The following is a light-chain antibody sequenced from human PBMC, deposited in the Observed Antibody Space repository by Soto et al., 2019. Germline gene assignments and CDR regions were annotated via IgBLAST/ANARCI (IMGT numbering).Light chain of an antibody. Sequence: DIVMTQSPLSLPVTPGEPASISCRPSQSLLHSNGYNYLNWYLQKPGQSPQLLIYLGSNRASGVPDRFSGSGSGTDFTLTISRVEAEDVGVYYCMQAVQTPPTFGQGTKVDIK. J-gene: IGKJ1*01. V-gene: IGKV2-28*01. CDR3: MQAVQTPPT. CDR1: QSLLHSNGYNY. CDR2: LGS.